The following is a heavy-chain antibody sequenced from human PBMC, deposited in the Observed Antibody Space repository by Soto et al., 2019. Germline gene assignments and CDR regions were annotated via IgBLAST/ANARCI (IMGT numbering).Heavy chain of an antibody. CDR2: IHHGRSR. V-gene: IGHV4-31*11. D-gene: IGHD2-21*01. Sequence: QVQLQESGPGLVKPSQTLSLTCAVSGGSISSTGYYWSWVRQLPGKGLEWIAYIHHGRSRNHSPSLRDRLTVSVDTSREQFSLKLMSVTAADTAVYFCARIDRIAWYFDYWGQGILVTVSS. CDR1: GGSISSTGYY. J-gene: IGHJ4*02. CDR3: ARIDRIAWYFDY.